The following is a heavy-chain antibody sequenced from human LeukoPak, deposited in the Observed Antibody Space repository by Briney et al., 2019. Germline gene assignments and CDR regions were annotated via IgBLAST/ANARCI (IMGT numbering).Heavy chain of an antibody. CDR2: INQDGTTK. V-gene: IGHV3-7*01. CDR1: GFTFSHYW. J-gene: IGHJ3*02. CDR3: AREKGTMIRAMAFEM. D-gene: IGHD3-10*01. Sequence: GGSLRLSCTASGFTFSHYWMSWVRQAPGKGLEWVANINQDGTTKYYRDFAKGRFTISRDNAQNSLYLQINSLRAEDTAVYYCAREKGTMIRAMAFEMWGQGTMVTVSS.